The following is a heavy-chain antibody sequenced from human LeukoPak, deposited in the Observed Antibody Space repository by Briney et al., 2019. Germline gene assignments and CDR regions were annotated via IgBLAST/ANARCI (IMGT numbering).Heavy chain of an antibody. CDR2: ITGSGGST. V-gene: IGHV3-23*01. CDR3: AKGNWGERLDWYFDL. CDR1: GFTFSNYG. D-gene: IGHD1-26*01. Sequence: PGGSLRLSCAVSGFTFSNYGMSWVRQAPGKGLEWVSGITGSGGSTYYADSVKGRFTISRDNSKTTLYLQMNSLRAEDTAVYYCAKGNWGERLDWYFDLWGRGTLVTVSS. J-gene: IGHJ2*01.